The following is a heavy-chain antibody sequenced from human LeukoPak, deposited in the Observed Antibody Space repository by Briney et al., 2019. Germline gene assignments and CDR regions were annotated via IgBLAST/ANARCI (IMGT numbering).Heavy chain of an antibody. CDR3: ARENYGDYVFDY. J-gene: IGHJ4*02. CDR1: GGTFSSYT. V-gene: IGHV1-8*02. D-gene: IGHD4-17*01. CDR2: MNPNSGNT. Sequence: ASVKVSCKASGGTFSSYTISWVRQAPGQGLEWMGWMNPNSGNTGYAQKFQGRVTMTRNTSISTAYMELSSLRSEDTAVYYCARENYGDYVFDYWGQGTLVTVSS.